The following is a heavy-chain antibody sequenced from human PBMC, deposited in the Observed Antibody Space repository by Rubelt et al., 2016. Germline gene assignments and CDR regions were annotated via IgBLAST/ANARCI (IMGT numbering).Heavy chain of an antibody. D-gene: IGHD6-13*01. Sequence: QVQLVQSGAEVKKPGASVKVSCKASGYTFTSYAMHWVRQAPGQRLEWMGWINAGNGNTEYSQKLQGRVTMTTDTSTSTAYMELRSLRSDDTAVYYCARVISGVEYSSSWHFDYWGQGTLVTVSS. CDR2: INAGNGNT. CDR1: GYTFTSYA. CDR3: ARVISGVEYSSSWHFDY. V-gene: IGHV1-3*01. J-gene: IGHJ4*02.